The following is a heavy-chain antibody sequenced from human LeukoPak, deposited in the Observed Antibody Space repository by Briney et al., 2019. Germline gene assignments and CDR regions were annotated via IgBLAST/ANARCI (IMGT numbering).Heavy chain of an antibody. J-gene: IGHJ6*03. CDR3: TKAPRWEYGSGSRIYYFYMDV. CDR2: ISGSGGNT. V-gene: IGHV3-23*01. D-gene: IGHD3-10*01. Sequence: PRGSLRLSCAASGFTFSSYAMSWVRQAPGKGLEWVSGISGSGGNTYYADSVKGRFTISRDNSKNTLYLQMNSLRAEDTAVYYFTKAPRWEYGSGSRIYYFYMDVWGKGTTVTVSS. CDR1: GFTFSSYA.